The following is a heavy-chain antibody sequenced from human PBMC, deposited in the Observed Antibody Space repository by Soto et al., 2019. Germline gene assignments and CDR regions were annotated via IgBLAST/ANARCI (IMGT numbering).Heavy chain of an antibody. V-gene: IGHV6-1*01. D-gene: IGHD6-19*01. CDR2: TYYRSKWYN. J-gene: IGHJ6*03. CDR3: ARVVSSGWPHNYYYYMDV. CDR1: GDSVSSNSAA. Sequence: SQTLSLTCAISGDSVSSNSAAWNWIRQSPSRGLEWLGRTYYRSKWYNDYAVSVKSRITINPDTSKNQFSLQLNSVTPEDTAVYYCARVVSSGWPHNYYYYMDVWGKGTTVTVSS.